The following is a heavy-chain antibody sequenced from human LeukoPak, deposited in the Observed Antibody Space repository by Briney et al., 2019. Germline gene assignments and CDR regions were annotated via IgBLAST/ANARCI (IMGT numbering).Heavy chain of an antibody. CDR1: GYTFTSYG. J-gene: IGHJ4*02. CDR2: TSAYNGNT. V-gene: IGHV1-18*01. D-gene: IGHD2-21*02. Sequence: GASVKVSCKASGYTFTSYGISWVRQAPGQGLEWMGWTSAYNGNTNYAQKLQGRVTMTTDTSTSTAYMELRSLRSDDTAVYYCAVIAVVVTATTRDDYWGQGTLVTVSS. CDR3: AVIAVVVTATTRDDY.